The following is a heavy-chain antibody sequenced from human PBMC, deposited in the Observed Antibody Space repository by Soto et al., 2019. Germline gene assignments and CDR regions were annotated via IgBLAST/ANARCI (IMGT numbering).Heavy chain of an antibody. Sequence: ASVKVSCKASGYTFTSDYMHWVRQAPGQGLEWMGIINPSGGSTSYAQKFQGRVTMTRDTSTSTVYMELSSLRSEDTAVHYCARIANAFWSGHYPPGHGMDVWGQGTTVTVSS. D-gene: IGHD3-3*01. CDR1: GYTFTSDY. J-gene: IGHJ6*02. V-gene: IGHV1-46*01. CDR3: ARIANAFWSGHYPPGHGMDV. CDR2: INPSGGST.